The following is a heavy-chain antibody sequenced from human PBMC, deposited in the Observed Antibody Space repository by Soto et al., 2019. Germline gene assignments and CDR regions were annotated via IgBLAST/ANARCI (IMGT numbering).Heavy chain of an antibody. V-gene: IGHV3-23*01. D-gene: IGHD3-22*01. J-gene: IGHJ4*02. CDR2: ISGSGGST. CDR1: GFTFSSYA. CDR3: AKDLAYYYDSSGYYY. Sequence: PGGSLRLSCAASGFTFSSYAMSWVRQAPGKGLEWVSAISGSGGSTYYADSVKGRFTISRDNSKNTLYLQMNSLRAEDTAVYYCAKDLAYYYDSSGYYYWCQGTLVAVSS.